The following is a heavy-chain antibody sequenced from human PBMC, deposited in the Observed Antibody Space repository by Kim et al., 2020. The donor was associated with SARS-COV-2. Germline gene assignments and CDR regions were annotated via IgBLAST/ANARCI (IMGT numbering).Heavy chain of an antibody. J-gene: IGHJ4*02. D-gene: IGHD6-6*01. CDR3: ARDRLHRIAARSPATFVY. V-gene: IGHV3-11*05. Sequence: GRLTISRDNAKNALYLQMNCLRAEDTAVYYCARDRLHRIAARSPATFVYWGQGTLVTVSS.